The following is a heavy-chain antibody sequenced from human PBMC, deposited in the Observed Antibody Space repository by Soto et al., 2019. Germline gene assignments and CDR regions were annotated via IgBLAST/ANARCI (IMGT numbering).Heavy chain of an antibody. CDR1: GYTFTGYY. V-gene: IGHV1-2*04. Sequence: GASVKVSCKASGYTFTGYYMHWVRQAPGQGLEWMGWINPNSGGTNYAQKFQGWVTMTRDTSISTAYMELSRLGSDDTAVYYCARDPGYDFWSGYGYNWFDPWGQGTLVTVSS. D-gene: IGHD3-3*01. CDR2: INPNSGGT. CDR3: ARDPGYDFWSGYGYNWFDP. J-gene: IGHJ5*02.